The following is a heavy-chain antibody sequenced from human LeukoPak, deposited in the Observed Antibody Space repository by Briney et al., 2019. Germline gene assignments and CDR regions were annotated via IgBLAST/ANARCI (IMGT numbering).Heavy chain of an antibody. J-gene: IGHJ4*02. D-gene: IGHD6-6*01. Sequence: SETLSLTCTVSGGSISSSSYYWGWIRQPPGKWLEWIGSIYYSGSTYYNPSLKSRVTISVDTSKNQFSLKLSSVTAADTAVYYCARRYSSSSPLDYWGQGTLVTVSS. V-gene: IGHV4-39*01. CDR3: ARRYSSSSPLDY. CDR1: GGSISSSSYY. CDR2: IYYSGST.